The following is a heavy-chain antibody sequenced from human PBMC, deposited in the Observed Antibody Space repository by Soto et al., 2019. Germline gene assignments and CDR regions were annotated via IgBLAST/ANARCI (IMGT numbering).Heavy chain of an antibody. CDR2: IWYDGSNK. CDR1: GFTFSNYG. D-gene: IGHD2-15*01. CDR3: ARSGSEDYYYYMDV. V-gene: IGHV3-33*01. Sequence: GGSLRLSCAASGFTFSNYGMHWVRQAPGKGLEWVAVIWYDGSNKYYADSVKGRFTISRDNSKNTLYLQMNSLRAEDTAVYYCARSGSEDYYYYMDVWGKGTTVTVSS. J-gene: IGHJ6*03.